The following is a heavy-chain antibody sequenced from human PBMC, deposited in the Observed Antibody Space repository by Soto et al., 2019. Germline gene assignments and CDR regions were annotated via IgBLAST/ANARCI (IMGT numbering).Heavy chain of an antibody. CDR2: TFPMFGKA. V-gene: IGHV1-69*06. CDR3: ATGDISTWIDGMDV. Sequence: QVQLVQSGAEVKKPGSSVKVSCKASGGTFSSYAISWVRQAPGQGLEWMGGTFPMFGKANYAQNFQGRVTISADNSTSTAYMELSSRISEDTAVYYWATGDISTWIDGMDVWGQGTTVTVSS. CDR1: GGTFSSYA. D-gene: IGHD2-2*01. J-gene: IGHJ6*02.